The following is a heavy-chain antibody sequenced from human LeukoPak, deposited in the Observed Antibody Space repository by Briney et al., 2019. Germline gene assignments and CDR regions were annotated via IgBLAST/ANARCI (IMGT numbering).Heavy chain of an antibody. D-gene: IGHD3-22*01. J-gene: IGHJ4*02. Sequence: GGSLRLSCAASGFTFSSYSMNWVRQAPGKGLEWVSYISSSSSTIYYADSVKGRFTISRDNAKNSLYLQMNSLRAEDTAVYYCARGYYDSSGYYAYYFDYWGQGTLVTVSS. CDR1: GFTFSSYS. CDR3: ARGYYDSSGYYAYYFDY. CDR2: ISSSSSTI. V-gene: IGHV3-48*01.